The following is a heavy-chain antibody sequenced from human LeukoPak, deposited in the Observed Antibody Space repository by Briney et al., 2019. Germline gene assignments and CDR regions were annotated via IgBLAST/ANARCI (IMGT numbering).Heavy chain of an antibody. CDR2: LYTDGST. J-gene: IGHJ4*02. D-gene: IGHD5-12*01. Sequence: PGGSLRLSCAVSGFTVISNSTSWVRQAPGKGLEWVSVLYTDGSTYYAASVKGRFTISRHNSKNTLYLQMNSLRGEDTAVYYCARGYSGYDPFDYWGQGTLVTVSS. V-gene: IGHV3-53*04. CDR3: ARGYSGYDPFDY. CDR1: GFTVISNS.